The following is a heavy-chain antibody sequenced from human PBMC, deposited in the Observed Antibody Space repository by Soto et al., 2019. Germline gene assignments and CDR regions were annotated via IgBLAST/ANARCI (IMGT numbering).Heavy chain of an antibody. CDR2: FDSEDGET. D-gene: IGHD3-3*01. CDR3: ATEPHDFWSGGRNWFDP. CDR1: GYTLTELS. V-gene: IGHV1-24*01. J-gene: IGHJ5*02. Sequence: ASVKVSCKVSGYTLTELSMHWVRQAPGKGLEWMGGFDSEDGETIYAQKFQGRVTMTEDTSTDTAYMELSSLRSEDTAVYYCATEPHDFWSGGRNWFDPWGQGTLVTVS.